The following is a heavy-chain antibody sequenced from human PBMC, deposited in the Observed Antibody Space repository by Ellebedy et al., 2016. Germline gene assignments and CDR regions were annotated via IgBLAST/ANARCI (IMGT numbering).Heavy chain of an antibody. CDR1: GYTFTSYD. J-gene: IGHJ4*02. V-gene: IGHV1-8*01. Sequence: ASVKVSXXASGYTFTSYDINWVRQAPGQGLEWMGWMNPNSGNTVYSQKFQGRVTMTRDTSRSTAYMELSSLRSEDTAVYYCARLNYYYDSSGYYRLYYFDYWGQGILVTVSS. D-gene: IGHD3-22*01. CDR2: MNPNSGNT. CDR3: ARLNYYYDSSGYYRLYYFDY.